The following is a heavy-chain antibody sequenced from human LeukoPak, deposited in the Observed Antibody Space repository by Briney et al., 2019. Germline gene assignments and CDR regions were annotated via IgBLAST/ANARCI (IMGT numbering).Heavy chain of an antibody. D-gene: IGHD2-2*01. CDR3: ARDLVLSCSSTSCSVAPSAY. V-gene: IGHV1-69*04. CDR2: IIPILGIT. CDR1: GGTFSSYA. Sequence: ASVTVSCKASGGTFSSYAISWVRQAPGQGLEWMGRIIPILGITTYAQKSQGRVTITADKSTSTAYMELSSLRSDDTAVYYCARDLVLSCSSTSCSVAPSAYWGQGTLVTVSS. J-gene: IGHJ4*02.